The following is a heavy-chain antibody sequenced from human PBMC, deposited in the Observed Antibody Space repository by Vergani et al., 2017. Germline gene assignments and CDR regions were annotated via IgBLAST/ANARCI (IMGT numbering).Heavy chain of an antibody. J-gene: IGHJ5*02. V-gene: IGHV3-33*01. CDR2: TWYDGNNK. Sequence: QVQLVESGGGVVQPGRSLRVSCAASGYTFNQYGMHWVRQAPGKGLEWVAVTWYDGNNKQYADSVKGRFTISRDNSKSTMYLQMNSLRDEDTGVYYCARGLRLLYNRFDPWGQGTLVTVSS. D-gene: IGHD1-14*01. CDR3: ARGLRLLYNRFDP. CDR1: GYTFNQYG.